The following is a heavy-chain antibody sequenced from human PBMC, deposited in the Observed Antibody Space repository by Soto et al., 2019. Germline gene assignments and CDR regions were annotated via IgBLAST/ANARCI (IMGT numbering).Heavy chain of an antibody. J-gene: IGHJ4*02. Sequence: GGSLRLSCPTSGFPFSDYYMSWIRQAPGKGLEWLSHISPKSTYRNYADSVKGRFTISRDNTKSSLFLQMNSLGVEDTAVYYCVRGGGGGLFEHWGQGVLVTVSS. V-gene: IGHV3-11*06. CDR1: GFPFSDYY. CDR2: ISPKSTYR. CDR3: VRGGGGGLFEH. D-gene: IGHD2-21*01.